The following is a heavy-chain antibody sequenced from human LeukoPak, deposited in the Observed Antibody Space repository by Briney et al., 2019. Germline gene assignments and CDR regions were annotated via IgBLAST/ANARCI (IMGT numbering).Heavy chain of an antibody. D-gene: IGHD4-17*01. CDR1: GLTVSSNY. Sequence: GGSLRLSCVASGLTVSSNYMSWARQVPGRGLEWVSVVYPDGNTYYADSAKGRFAISTDISKNTLFLQMDSLRAEDTAVYYCARLLTTAIRWAWYFDLWGRGTLVTVSS. V-gene: IGHV3-66*04. J-gene: IGHJ2*01. CDR2: VYPDGNT. CDR3: ARLLTTAIRWAWYFDL.